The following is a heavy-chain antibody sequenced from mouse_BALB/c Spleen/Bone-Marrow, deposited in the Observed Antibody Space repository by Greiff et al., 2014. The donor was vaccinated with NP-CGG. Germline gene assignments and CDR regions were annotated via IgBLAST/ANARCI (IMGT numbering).Heavy chain of an antibody. CDR2: SSSGSTAI. CDR3: ARGGNWDDFDV. Sequence: EVMLVESGGGLVQPGGSRKLSCAASGFTFRSFGMHWVRQAPEKGLEWVAYSSSGSTAICYADTVKGRFTIPRDNPKNTLFLQMTSLRSEDTAMYYCARGGNWDDFDVWGAGTTVTVSS. V-gene: IGHV5-17*02. J-gene: IGHJ1*01. D-gene: IGHD4-1*01. CDR1: GFTFRSFG.